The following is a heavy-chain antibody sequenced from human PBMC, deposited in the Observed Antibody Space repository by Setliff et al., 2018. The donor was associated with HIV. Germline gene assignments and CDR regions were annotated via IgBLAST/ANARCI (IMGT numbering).Heavy chain of an antibody. J-gene: IGHJ4*01. D-gene: IGHD3-9*01. V-gene: IGHV1-24*01. CDR3: ATTLRYFDWLRN. Sequence: ASVKVSCKVSGYTLTELSMHWVRQAPGKGLEWMGGFDPEDGETIYAQKFQGRVTMTEDTSTDTAYMELSSLRSEDTAVYYCATTLRYFDWLRNWGHGTLVTVSS. CDR2: FDPEDGET. CDR1: GYTLTELS.